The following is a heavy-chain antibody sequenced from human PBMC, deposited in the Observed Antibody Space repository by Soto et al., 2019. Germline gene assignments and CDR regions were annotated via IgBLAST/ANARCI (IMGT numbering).Heavy chain of an antibody. J-gene: IGHJ6*03. D-gene: IGHD1-26*01. CDR3: AKGGGGYYYYYMDV. CDR2: ISGSGGST. Sequence: EVQLLESGGGLVQPGGSLRLSCAASGFTFSSYAMSWVRQAPGKGLEWVSAISGSGGSTYYADSVKGRFTISRDNSKNPRCLQMNSLRAEDTAVYYCAKGGGGYYYYYMDVWGKGTTVTVSS. V-gene: IGHV3-23*01. CDR1: GFTFSSYA.